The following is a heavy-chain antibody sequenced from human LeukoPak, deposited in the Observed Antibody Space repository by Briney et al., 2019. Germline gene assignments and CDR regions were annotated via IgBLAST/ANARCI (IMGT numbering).Heavy chain of an antibody. CDR3: ARDPTVTMIVDDAFDI. Sequence: GASVTVSCKASGYTFTGYYMHWVRQAPGQGLEWMGWISAYNGNTNYAQKLQGRVTMTTDTSTSTAYMELRSLRSDDTAVYYCARDPTVTMIVDDAFDIWGQGTMVTVSS. V-gene: IGHV1-18*04. D-gene: IGHD3-22*01. CDR2: ISAYNGNT. CDR1: GYTFTGYY. J-gene: IGHJ3*02.